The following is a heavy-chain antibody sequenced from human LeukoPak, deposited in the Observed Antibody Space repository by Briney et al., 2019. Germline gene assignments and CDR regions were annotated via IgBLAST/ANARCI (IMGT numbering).Heavy chain of an antibody. D-gene: IGHD3-10*01. V-gene: IGHV4-61*02. CDR2: IYSSGTT. CDR3: ARDPRIGGNWFDP. Sequence: SETLSLTCTVSGGSISSSSYYWGWIRQPAGKGLEWIGRIYSSGTTNYNPSLKSRVTISVDTSKNQFSLKLSSVTAADTAVYYCARDPRIGGNWFDPWGQGTLVTVSS. CDR1: GGSISSSSYY. J-gene: IGHJ5*02.